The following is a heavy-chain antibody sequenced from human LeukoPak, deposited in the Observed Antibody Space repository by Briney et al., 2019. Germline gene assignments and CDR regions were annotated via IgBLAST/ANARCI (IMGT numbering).Heavy chain of an antibody. D-gene: IGHD2-15*01. CDR1: GYTFTSYY. CDR2: INPSGGST. J-gene: IGHJ5*02. V-gene: IGHV1-46*01. Sequence: ASVKVSCKASGYTFTSYYMHWVRQAPGQGLERMGIINPSGGSTSYAQKFQGRVTMTRDMSMSTDYMELSSLRSEDTAVYYCARDNSVEDAAWWFDPWGQGTLVTVSS. CDR3: ARDNSVEDAAWWFDP.